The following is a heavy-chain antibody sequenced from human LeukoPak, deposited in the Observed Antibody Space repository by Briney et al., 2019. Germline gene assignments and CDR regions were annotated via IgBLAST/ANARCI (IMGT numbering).Heavy chain of an antibody. CDR3: ASAYDSSGYLAY. CDR2: IYYSGST. D-gene: IGHD3-22*01. J-gene: IGHJ4*02. Sequence: WIRQPPGKGLEWIGSIYYSGSTYYNPSLKSRVTISVDTSKNQFSLKLSSVTAADTAVYYCASAYDSSGYLAYWGQGTLVTVSS. V-gene: IGHV4-39*07.